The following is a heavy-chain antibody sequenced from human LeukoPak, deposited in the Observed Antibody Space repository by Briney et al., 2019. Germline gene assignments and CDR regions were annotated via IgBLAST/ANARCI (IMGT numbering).Heavy chain of an antibody. CDR1: GGSISSGDYY. D-gene: IGHD4-17*01. V-gene: IGHV4-30-4*08. J-gene: IGHJ4*02. CDR3: ARVPAVTTSFDY. Sequence: MPSETLSLTCTVSGGSISSGDYYWSWIRQPPGKGLEWIGYIYYSGSTYYNPSLKSRVTISVDTSKNQFSLKLSSVTAADTAVYYCARVPAVTTSFDYWGQGTLVTVSS. CDR2: IYYSGST.